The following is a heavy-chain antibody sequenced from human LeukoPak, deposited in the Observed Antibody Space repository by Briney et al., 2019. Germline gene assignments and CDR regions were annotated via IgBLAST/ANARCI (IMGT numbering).Heavy chain of an antibody. D-gene: IGHD2/OR15-2a*01. Sequence: GRSLRLSCAASGFTFSSYAMYWVRQTPGKGLEWVAGISYDGSNKYYTDSVKGRFTISRDNSNNMLYLQMSSLRAEDTAVYFCANDPQQVKLSNHFDYWGQGTQVTVSS. J-gene: IGHJ4*02. CDR3: ANDPQQVKLSNHFDY. CDR2: ISYDGSNK. CDR1: GFTFSSYA. V-gene: IGHV3-30*18.